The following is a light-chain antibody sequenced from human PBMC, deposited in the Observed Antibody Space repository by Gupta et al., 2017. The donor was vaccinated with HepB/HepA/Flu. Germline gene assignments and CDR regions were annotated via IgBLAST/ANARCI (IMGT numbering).Light chain of an antibody. CDR1: KYISNY. V-gene: IGKV1-39*01. Sequence: MTQSPSSLSASVGDRVTITCRASKYISNYLNWYQQKPGKAPNLLIYDASSLKSGVPSRFSGSGSGTDFTLTINSLQPEDLATYYCKQTYSNPRTFGQGTKMEMK. J-gene: IGKJ1*01. CDR2: DAS. CDR3: KQTYSNPRT.